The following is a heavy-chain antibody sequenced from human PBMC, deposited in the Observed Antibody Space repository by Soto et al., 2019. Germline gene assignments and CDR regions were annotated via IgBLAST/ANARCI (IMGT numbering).Heavy chain of an antibody. CDR2: SHQSGNT. CDR1: GVSIGSHDW. J-gene: IGHJ4*02. D-gene: IGHD5-18*01. V-gene: IGHV4-4*02. Sequence: QVQLQESGPGLVKPSGTLSLTCAVSGVSIGSHDWWTWVRQPPGKGLEWIGESHQSGNTNYSSSLESRVPLSLDTPKNHFSLQLSSVTVADTAVYYCATRDTGRVYWGQGTLVTVSS. CDR3: ATRDTGRVY.